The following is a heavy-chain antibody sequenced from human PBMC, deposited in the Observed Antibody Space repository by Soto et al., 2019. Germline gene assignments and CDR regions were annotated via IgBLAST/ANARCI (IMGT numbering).Heavy chain of an antibody. D-gene: IGHD2-2*01. CDR3: ARAPRYCISTSCPYYCDY. CDR2: IYYSGST. J-gene: IGHJ4*02. CDR1: GGSISSTSYY. Sequence: SETLSLTCTVSGGSISSTSYYWGWIRQPPGKGLEWIGSIYYSGSTYYNPSLKSRVTISVDTSKNQFSLKLSSVTAADTAVYYCARAPRYCISTSCPYYCDYWAQGTLVTVS. V-gene: IGHV4-39*01.